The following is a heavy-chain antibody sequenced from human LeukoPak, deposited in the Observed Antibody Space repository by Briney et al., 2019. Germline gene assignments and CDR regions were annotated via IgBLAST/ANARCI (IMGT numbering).Heavy chain of an antibody. CDR3: ARGDDFSGIDY. Sequence: SQTLSLTCAISGASVSSNSAASNWISQSPSRCLEWLGKTYYRSKKYNDGALSVKSRITINPDTSKNQFSLQLNSVTPEYTAVYYCARGDDFSGIDYWGRGTLVTVSS. V-gene: IGHV6-1*01. CDR1: GASVSSNSAA. CDR2: TYYRSKKYN. J-gene: IGHJ4*02. D-gene: IGHD2-21*02.